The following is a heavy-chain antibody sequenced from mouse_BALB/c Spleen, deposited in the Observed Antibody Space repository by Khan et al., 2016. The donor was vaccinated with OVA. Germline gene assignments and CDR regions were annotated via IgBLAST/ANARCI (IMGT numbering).Heavy chain of an antibody. CDR2: INPNTDNT. CDR3: ARGYGLFAY. V-gene: IGHV1-18*01. Sequence: VQLKESGPDLVKTGASVKLSCKASGYSFTAYYMNWVKLSPGKSLECIGRINPNTDNTNYNQKFKGKAILTVDTSSSTAYMELRSLTSEDAAVYCCARGYGLFAYWGQGTLVTVSA. CDR1: GYSFTAYY. D-gene: IGHD1-2*01. J-gene: IGHJ3*01.